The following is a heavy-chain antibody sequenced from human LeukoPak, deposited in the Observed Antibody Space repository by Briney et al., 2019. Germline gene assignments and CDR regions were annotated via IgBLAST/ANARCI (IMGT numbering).Heavy chain of an antibody. J-gene: IGHJ6*02. V-gene: IGHV3-30*02. CDR1: GFTFSSYA. CDR2: IRYDGSNK. D-gene: IGHD3-10*01. Sequence: GGSLRLSCAASGFTFSSYAMSWVRQAPGKGLEWVALIRYDGSNKYYADSVTGRFTISRDNSKNTLYLQMNSLRGEDTAVYYCAKDRGNSFYYGMDLWGQGTTVTVSS. CDR3: AKDRGNSFYYGMDL.